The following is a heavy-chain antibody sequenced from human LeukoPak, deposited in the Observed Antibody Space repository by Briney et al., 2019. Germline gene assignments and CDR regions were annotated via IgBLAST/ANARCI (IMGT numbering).Heavy chain of an antibody. CDR3: AKANTAMSYFDY. V-gene: IGHV3-30*18. J-gene: IGHJ4*02. CDR2: ISYAVSNK. D-gene: IGHD5-18*01. Sequence: GRSLRLSCAASGFTFSSYGMHWVRQSPGKGLEWVAVISYAVSNKYYADPVKGRFTISRDNSKNTLYLQMDSLRAEDTAVYYCAKANTAMSYFDYWGQGTLVTVSS. CDR1: GFTFSSYG.